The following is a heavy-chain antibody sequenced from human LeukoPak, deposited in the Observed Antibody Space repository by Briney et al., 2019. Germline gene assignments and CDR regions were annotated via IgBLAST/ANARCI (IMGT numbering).Heavy chain of an antibody. J-gene: IGHJ4*02. CDR1: GFTHSNYW. V-gene: IGHV3-7*01. Sequence: HPGGSLRLSCAASGFTHSNYWMTWVRQAPGKGLEWVANIKPDGSEKYYVDSVKGRFTISRDNAKNSLYLQMNSLRAEDTAVYYCARDQTPFVWGQGTLVTVSS. CDR2: IKPDGSEK. CDR3: ARDQTPFV.